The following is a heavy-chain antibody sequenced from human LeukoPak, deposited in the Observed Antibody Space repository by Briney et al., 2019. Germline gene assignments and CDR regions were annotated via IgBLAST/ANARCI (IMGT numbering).Heavy chain of an antibody. D-gene: IGHD1-26*01. CDR3: AKEKGWELLRSYIDF. J-gene: IGHJ4*02. CDR2: ISFDGTNT. Sequence: GGSLRLSCETSGFTFSSYGMHWVREAPGKGLQWVAVISFDGTNTVYLDSVKGRFTISRDNSKNTLYLQMNSLTSEDTATYYCAKEKGWELLRSYIDFWGQGTLVTVYS. CDR1: GFTFSSYG. V-gene: IGHV3-30*18.